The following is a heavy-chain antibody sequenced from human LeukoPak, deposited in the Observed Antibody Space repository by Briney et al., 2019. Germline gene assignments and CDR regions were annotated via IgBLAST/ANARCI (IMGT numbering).Heavy chain of an antibody. V-gene: IGHV3-23*01. J-gene: IGHJ4*02. CDR1: GFTFGSHA. Sequence: PGGSLRLSCAASGFTFGSHAMSWVRQAPGKGLEWVSTISGSADGTHYRDSVKGRFTISRDNSKNTLFLQMNSLCAADTAVYYCAKGIGGTLFDYWGQGTLVTVSS. CDR2: ISGSADGT. D-gene: IGHD4-23*01. CDR3: AKGIGGTLFDY.